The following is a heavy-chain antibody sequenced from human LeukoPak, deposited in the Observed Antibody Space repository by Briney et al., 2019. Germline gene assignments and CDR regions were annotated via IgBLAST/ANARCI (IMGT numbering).Heavy chain of an antibody. D-gene: IGHD3-22*01. CDR1: GFTFSSYG. Sequence: GGSLRLSCAASGFTFSSYGTHWVRQAPGKGLEWVAFIRYDGSNKYYADSVKGRFTISRDNSKNTLYLQMNSLRAEDTAVYYCAKDGPPDSSGYYFLNYWGQGTLVTVSS. CDR2: IRYDGSNK. V-gene: IGHV3-30*02. J-gene: IGHJ4*02. CDR3: AKDGPPDSSGYYFLNY.